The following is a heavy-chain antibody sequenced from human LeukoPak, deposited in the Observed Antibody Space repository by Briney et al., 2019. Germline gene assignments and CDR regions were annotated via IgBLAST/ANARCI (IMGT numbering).Heavy chain of an antibody. V-gene: IGHV3-23*01. J-gene: IGHJ4*02. CDR3: AKYGPQDSGSSHFDY. Sequence: GGALRLSCAASGFTFSSYAMSWVRQAPGKGLEWVSAIRDSGSSTHYADSVRGRFTTSRDNSKNTLFLQMNSLRAEDTAIYYCAKYGPQDSGSSHFDYWGQGALVTVSS. CDR2: IRDSGSST. CDR1: GFTFSSYA. D-gene: IGHD1-26*01.